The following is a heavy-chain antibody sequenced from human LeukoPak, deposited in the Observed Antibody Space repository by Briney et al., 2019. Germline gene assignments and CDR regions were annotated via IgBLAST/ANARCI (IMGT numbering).Heavy chain of an antibody. CDR3: ARDLIYGSGSPLAY. D-gene: IGHD3-10*01. V-gene: IGHV3-48*04. CDR2: ISSTSTSI. J-gene: IGHJ4*02. CDR1: GFDFSNQA. Sequence: PGGSLRLSCAASGFDFSNQAMSWVRQAPGKGLEWVSYISSTSTSIYYADSVKGRFTISRDNANNSLYLQMNSLRAEDTAVYYCARDLIYGSGSPLAYWGQGTLVTVSS.